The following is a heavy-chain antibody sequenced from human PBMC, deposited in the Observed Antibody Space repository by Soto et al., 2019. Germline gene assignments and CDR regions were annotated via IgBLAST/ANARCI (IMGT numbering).Heavy chain of an antibody. CDR3: AKDHYDTLTGYGPDY. J-gene: IGHJ4*02. CDR2: ISYDGSNK. V-gene: IGHV3-30*18. CDR1: GFTYSSYG. D-gene: IGHD3-9*01. Sequence: QVQLVESGGGVVQPGRSLRLSCAASGFTYSSYGIHWVHQAPGKGLEWVAVISYDGSNKYYADSVKGRFTISRDNSKNTLYLQMNSLRAEDTAVYYCAKDHYDTLTGYGPDYRGQGTLVTVSS.